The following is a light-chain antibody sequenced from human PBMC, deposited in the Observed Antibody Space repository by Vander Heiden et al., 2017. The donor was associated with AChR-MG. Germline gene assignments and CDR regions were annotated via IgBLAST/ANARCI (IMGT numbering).Light chain of an antibody. J-gene: IGLJ1*01. CDR2: HVS. CDR1: SSDVGGYNY. CDR3: CSYAGSYPYV. V-gene: IGLV2-11*01. Sequence: QSALTQPRSVSGSPGQSVTISCTGTSSDVGGYNYVSWYHQHPGKAPKLMIYHVSKRPSGVPDRFSGSKSGNTASLTISGLQAEDEADYYCCSYAGSYPYVFGTGTKVTVL.